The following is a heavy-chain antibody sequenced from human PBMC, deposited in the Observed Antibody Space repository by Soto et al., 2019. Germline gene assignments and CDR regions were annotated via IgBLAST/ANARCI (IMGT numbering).Heavy chain of an antibody. Sequence: ASVKVSCKTSGYTFTSYGISWVRQAPGQGLEWMGWITANNVNTNHAQKFQGRVTMTTDTSTATAYMELRSLRSDDTAVYYCARDMGGYYFEPNDYWGQGTLVTVSS. CDR2: ITANNVNT. D-gene: IGHD3-22*01. CDR3: ARDMGGYYFEPNDY. CDR1: GYTFTSYG. J-gene: IGHJ4*02. V-gene: IGHV1-18*01.